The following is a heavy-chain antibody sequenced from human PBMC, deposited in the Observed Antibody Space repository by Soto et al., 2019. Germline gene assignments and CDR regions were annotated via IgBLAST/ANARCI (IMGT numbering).Heavy chain of an antibody. V-gene: IGHV3-23*01. CDR3: AKDHIVVVPAAIMGFDY. Sequence: EVQLLESGGGLVQPGGSLRLSCAASGFTFSSYAMSWVRQAPGKGLEWVPAISGSGGSTYYADSVKGRFTISRDNSKNTLYLQMNSLRAEDTAVYYCAKDHIVVVPAAIMGFDYWGQGTLVTVSS. D-gene: IGHD2-2*02. CDR1: GFTFSSYA. J-gene: IGHJ4*02. CDR2: ISGSGGST.